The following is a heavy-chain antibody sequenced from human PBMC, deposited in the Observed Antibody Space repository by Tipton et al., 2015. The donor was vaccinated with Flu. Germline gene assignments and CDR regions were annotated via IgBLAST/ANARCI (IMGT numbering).Heavy chain of an antibody. D-gene: IGHD2-21*01. CDR2: IYSSDST. Sequence: SLRLSCAASGFIVSSDYMSWVRQAPGKGLEWVSVIYSSDSTSYADSVRGRFTLSRDNSRNTLYLQMNNLRAEDTAVYYCARQLGGGDCYWGQGTLVTVSS. CDR3: ARQLGGGDCY. CDR1: GFIVSSDY. J-gene: IGHJ4*02. V-gene: IGHV3-66*04.